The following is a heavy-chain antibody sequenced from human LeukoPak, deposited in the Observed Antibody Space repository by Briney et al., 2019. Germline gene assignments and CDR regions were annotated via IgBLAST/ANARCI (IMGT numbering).Heavy chain of an antibody. CDR3: ARDSGSYYNPYYFDY. V-gene: IGHV3-7*01. CDR1: GFTFSSYW. Sequence: GGSLRLSCAASGFTFSSYWMSWVRQAPGKGLEWVANIKQDGSEKYYVDSVKGRFTISRDNAKNSLYLQMNSLRAEDTAVYYCARDSGSYYNPYYFDYWGQGTLVTVSS. CDR2: IKQDGSEK. D-gene: IGHD1-26*01. J-gene: IGHJ4*02.